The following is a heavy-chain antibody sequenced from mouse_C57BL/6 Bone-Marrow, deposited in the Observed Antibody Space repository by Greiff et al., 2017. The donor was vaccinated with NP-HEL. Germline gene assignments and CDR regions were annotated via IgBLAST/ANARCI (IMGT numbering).Heavy chain of an antibody. CDR2: IDPEDGET. J-gene: IGHJ3*01. V-gene: IGHV14-2*01. D-gene: IGHD2-2*01. CDR3: ASSGGYGGFAY. Sequence: EVQLQQSGAELVKPGASVKLSCTASGFNIKDYYMHWVKQRTEQGLEWIGRIDPEDGETEYAPKFQGKATITADTSSNTAYLQLSSLTSEDTAVYYCASSGGYGGFAYWGQGTLVTVSA. CDR1: GFNIKDYY.